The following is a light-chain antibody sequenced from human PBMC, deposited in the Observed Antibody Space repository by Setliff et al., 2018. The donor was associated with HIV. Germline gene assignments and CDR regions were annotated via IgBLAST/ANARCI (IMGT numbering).Light chain of an antibody. Sequence: QSALTQPASVSGSPGQSITISCTGTSSDVGGYEFVSWYQLHPGKAPKLMIYDINKRSSGVSNRFSGPKSGDTASLTISGLQAEDEADYFCSSYTSSSTFLVFGGGTKVTVL. CDR1: SSDVGGYEF. CDR2: DIN. CDR3: SSYTSSSTFLV. V-gene: IGLV2-14*03. J-gene: IGLJ3*02.